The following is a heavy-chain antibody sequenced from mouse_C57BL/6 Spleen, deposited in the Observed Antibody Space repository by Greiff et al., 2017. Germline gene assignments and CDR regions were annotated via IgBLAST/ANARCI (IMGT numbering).Heavy chain of an antibody. J-gene: IGHJ4*01. Sequence: EVKVVESEGGLVQPGSSMKLSCTASGFTFSDYYMAWVRQVPEKGLEWVANINYDGSSTYYLDSLKSRFIISRDNAKNILYLQMSSLKSEDTATYYCARVPGDYAMDYWGQGTSVTVSS. CDR3: ARVPGDYAMDY. CDR2: INYDGSST. V-gene: IGHV5-16*01. CDR1: GFTFSDYY.